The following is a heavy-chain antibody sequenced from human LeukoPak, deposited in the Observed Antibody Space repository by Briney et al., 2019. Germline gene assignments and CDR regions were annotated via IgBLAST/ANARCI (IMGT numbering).Heavy chain of an antibody. V-gene: IGHV3-7*01. J-gene: IGHJ3*02. D-gene: IGHD6-19*01. CDR2: IKQDGSEK. CDR1: GFTFSSYA. CDR3: ARNRYSSGWYLDAFDI. Sequence: PGGSLRLSCAASGFTFSSYAMSWVRQAPGKGLEWVANIKQDGSEKYYVDSVKGRFTISRDNAKNSLYLQMNSLRAEDTAVYYCARNRYSSGWYLDAFDIWGQGTMVTVSS.